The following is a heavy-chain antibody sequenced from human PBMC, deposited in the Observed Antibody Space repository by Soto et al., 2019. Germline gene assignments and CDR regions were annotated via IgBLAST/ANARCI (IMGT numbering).Heavy chain of an antibody. CDR3: ARGEITIFGVVLLVWFDP. D-gene: IGHD3-3*01. J-gene: IGHJ5*02. V-gene: IGHV4-61*01. Sequence: SETLSLPWTVSGGTLSRGSYYWGWIRQPPGKRLEWIGYIYYSGSTNYNPSLKSRVTISVDTSKNQFSLKLSSVTAADTAVYYCARGEITIFGVVLLVWFDPWGQGTLVTVSS. CDR1: GGTLSRGSYY. CDR2: IYYSGST.